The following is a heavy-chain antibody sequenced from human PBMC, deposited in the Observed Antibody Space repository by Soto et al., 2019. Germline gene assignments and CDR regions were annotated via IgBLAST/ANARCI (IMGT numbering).Heavy chain of an antibody. CDR2: MYFSGFYSGST. CDR1: GGSMSSSSYY. Sequence: KPSETLSLTCTVSGGSMSSSSYYWGWIRQPPGKGLEWIANMYFSGFYSGSTSYNPPLKSRVTISVDTSKNQFSLQVSSVTAADTAVYYCARGFDILTFGFCLDYWGQGTLVTVSS. V-gene: IGHV4-39*01. D-gene: IGHD3-9*01. CDR3: ARGFDILTFGFCLDY. J-gene: IGHJ4*02.